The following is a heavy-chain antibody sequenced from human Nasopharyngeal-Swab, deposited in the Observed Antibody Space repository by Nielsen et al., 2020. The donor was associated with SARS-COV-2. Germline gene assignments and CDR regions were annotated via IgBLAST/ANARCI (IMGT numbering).Heavy chain of an antibody. J-gene: IGHJ4*02. CDR1: GYTFLSST. Sequence: ASVKVSCKASGYTFLSSTINWVRQAPGQGLEWMGWVSAYNGDTDYEQKFQGRVTMTTDTSTETAYMELRGLTSDDTAVYYCARGPQILTYWGQGTLATVSS. CDR2: VSAYNGDT. CDR3: ARGPQILTY. D-gene: IGHD3-3*01. V-gene: IGHV1-18*01.